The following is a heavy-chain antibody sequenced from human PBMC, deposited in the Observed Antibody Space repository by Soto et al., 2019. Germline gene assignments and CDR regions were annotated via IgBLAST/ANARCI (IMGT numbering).Heavy chain of an antibody. Sequence: PGESLKISCKGSGYSFTSYWISWVRQMPGKGLGWMGRIDPSDSYTNYSPSFQGHVTISADKSISTAYLQWSSLKASDTAMYYCASDYYDSSGYTDYWGQGTLVTVSS. V-gene: IGHV5-10-1*01. CDR3: ASDYYDSSGYTDY. J-gene: IGHJ4*02. CDR2: IDPSDSYT. CDR1: GYSFTSYW. D-gene: IGHD3-22*01.